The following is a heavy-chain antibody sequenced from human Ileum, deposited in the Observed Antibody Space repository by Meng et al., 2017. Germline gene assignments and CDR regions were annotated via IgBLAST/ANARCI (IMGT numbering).Heavy chain of an antibody. D-gene: IGHD1-26*01. Sequence: EMQLVESGGGLVQPVGSLRYSCAASGFTFRSYWMHWVRQTPGKGLVWVSRINSDETSTSYADSVKGRFTISRDNAKNTLYLQMNSLRVEDTAVYYCARGYSGSYRIDYWGQGNLVTVSS. V-gene: IGHV3-74*01. CDR3: ARGYSGSYRIDY. CDR2: INSDETST. CDR1: GFTFRSYW. J-gene: IGHJ4*02.